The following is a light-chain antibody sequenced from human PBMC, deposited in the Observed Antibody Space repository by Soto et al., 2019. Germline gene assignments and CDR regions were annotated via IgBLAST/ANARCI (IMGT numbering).Light chain of an antibody. CDR1: QSVSAW. Sequence: DIQMTQSPSTLSASVGDRVIITCRASQSVSAWLAWYQQKPGKAPKLRIYKASTLQSGVASRFSGSGSGTDFALTISSVEHEDFAVYFCQRRTNRPRTFGQGTKLDIK. V-gene: IGKV1-5*03. CDR3: QRRTNRPRT. J-gene: IGKJ2*01. CDR2: KAS.